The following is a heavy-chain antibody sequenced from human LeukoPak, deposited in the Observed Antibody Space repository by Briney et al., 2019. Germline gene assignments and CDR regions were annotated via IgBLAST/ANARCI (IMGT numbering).Heavy chain of an antibody. CDR1: GFTFSNYA. D-gene: IGHD1-26*01. V-gene: IGHV3-23*01. CDR3: AKRAQWELLSHPFDY. Sequence: PGGSLRLSCAASGFTFSNYAMSWVRQAPGKGLEWVSIISSSGDITYYADSVKGRFTISRDNSGNTVYLQMNSLRAEDTALYYCAKRAQWELLSHPFDYWGQGTLVTVSS. J-gene: IGHJ4*02. CDR2: ISSSGDIT.